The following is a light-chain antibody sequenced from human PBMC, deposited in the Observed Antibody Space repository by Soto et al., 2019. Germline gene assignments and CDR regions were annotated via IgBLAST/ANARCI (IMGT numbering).Light chain of an antibody. CDR3: SSYAGSYTLV. CDR2: DVS. J-gene: IGLJ2*01. Sequence: QSALTQPRSVSGSPGQSVTISCTGTSNDVGGYNFVSWYQQHPGKVPKLFIYDVSRRPSGVPDRFSGSKSGNTASLTISVLQDEDEADYYCSSYAGSYTLVFGGGTKLIVL. CDR1: SNDVGGYNF. V-gene: IGLV2-11*01.